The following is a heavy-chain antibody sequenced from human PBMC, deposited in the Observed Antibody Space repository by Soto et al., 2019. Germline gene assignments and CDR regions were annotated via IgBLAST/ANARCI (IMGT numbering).Heavy chain of an antibody. J-gene: IGHJ4*02. D-gene: IGHD3-22*01. CDR1: GFTFDDYA. CDR3: ARQIYDSDTGPNFQYYFDS. V-gene: IGHV3-9*01. Sequence: GGSLRLSCAASGFTFDDYAMHCVRQAPWKGLEWVSVISWNSGSIGYADSVKGRFTISRDNAKNSLYLQMNSLRASDTAMYYCARQIYDSDTGPNFQYYFDSWGEGTPVTVSS. CDR2: ISWNSGSI.